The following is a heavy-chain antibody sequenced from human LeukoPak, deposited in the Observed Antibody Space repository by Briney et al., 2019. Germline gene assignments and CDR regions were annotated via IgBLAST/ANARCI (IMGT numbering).Heavy chain of an antibody. CDR3: AKDQLDYGDYYYYGMDA. V-gene: IGHV3-23*01. CDR2: ISGSGGST. D-gene: IGHD4-17*01. CDR1: GFTFSSYA. J-gene: IGHJ6*02. Sequence: GGSLRLSCAASGFTFSSYAMSWVRQAPGKGLEWVSAISGSGGSTYYADSVKGRFTISRDNSKNTLYLQMNSLRAEDTAVYYCAKDQLDYGDYYYYGMDAWGQGTTVTVSS.